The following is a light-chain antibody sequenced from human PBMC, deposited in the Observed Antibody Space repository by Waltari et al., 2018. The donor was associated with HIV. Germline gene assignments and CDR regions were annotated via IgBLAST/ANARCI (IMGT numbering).Light chain of an antibody. CDR3: CLYGSSATSVV. V-gene: IGLV2-23*02. CDR1: SSGVGNYNL. J-gene: IGLJ2*01. CDR2: EVT. Sequence: QSALTQPASVSGSPGQSITLSCTETSSGVGNYNLVTWYPQYTGKAPKLPIYEVTKRPSGVSSRSSGSKSGTTASLTISHLQAEDEATYYCCLYGSSATSVVFGGGTRVTV.